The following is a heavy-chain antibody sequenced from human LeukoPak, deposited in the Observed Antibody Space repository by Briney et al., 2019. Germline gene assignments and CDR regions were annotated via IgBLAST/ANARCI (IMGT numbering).Heavy chain of an antibody. D-gene: IGHD6-19*01. V-gene: IGHV3-21*01. Sequence: AGGSLRLSCAASGFTFSSYSMNWVRQAPGEGLEWVSSISSSSSYIYYADSVKGRFTISRDNAKNSPYLQMNSLRAEDTAVYYCARDQKQWLADAFDIWGQGTMVTVSS. J-gene: IGHJ3*02. CDR1: GFTFSSYS. CDR3: ARDQKQWLADAFDI. CDR2: ISSSSSYI.